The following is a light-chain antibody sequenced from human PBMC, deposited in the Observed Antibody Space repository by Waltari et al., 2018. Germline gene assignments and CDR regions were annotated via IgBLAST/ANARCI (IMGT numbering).Light chain of an antibody. V-gene: IGLV2-14*01. Sequence: QSALTQPASVSGSPGQPITISCTGTTRDVGGYDYVSWYQQHPGKAPKLLIYEVNKRPSGGSDLFSGSKSDNTASLTISGLQAGDEGNYYCSSYRSSSTCGFVVFGGGTKLTV. J-gene: IGLJ2*01. CDR2: EVN. CDR3: SSYRSSSTCGFVV. CDR1: TRDVGGYDY.